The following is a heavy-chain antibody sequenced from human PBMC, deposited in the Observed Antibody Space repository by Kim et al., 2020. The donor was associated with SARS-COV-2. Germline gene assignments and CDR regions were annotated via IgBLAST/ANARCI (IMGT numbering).Heavy chain of an antibody. D-gene: IGHD3-22*01. CDR1: GDSVSSGSHY. J-gene: IGHJ4*02. Sequence: SETLSLTCSVSGDSVSSGSHYWGWIRQPPGKGLEWIGSMYYFGDPHHNPSLKSRVTISVDTSKNRVSLRLNTVTAADTALYYCARHSPLSGYFDHWGQGTPVTVP. CDR3: ARHSPLSGYFDH. V-gene: IGHV4-39*01. CDR2: MYYFGDP.